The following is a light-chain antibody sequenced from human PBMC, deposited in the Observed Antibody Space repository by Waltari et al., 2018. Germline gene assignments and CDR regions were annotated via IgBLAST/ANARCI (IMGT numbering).Light chain of an antibody. CDR1: ETITNY. CDR2: GAS. V-gene: IGKV1-39*01. Sequence: EIQMTQSPSSLSTSVGDRVTITCRARETITNYLNWYQQKPGKGPKLLGYGASSLHSGVPSRFSGSGSGTEFTLTISNLQPEDLATYYRQQNDNFPTSGQGTRLEIK. J-gene: IGKJ5*01. CDR3: QQNDNFPT.